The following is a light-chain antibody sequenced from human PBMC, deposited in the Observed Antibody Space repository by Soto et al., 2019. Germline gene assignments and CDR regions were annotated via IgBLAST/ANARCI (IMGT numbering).Light chain of an antibody. CDR3: QHRGT. J-gene: IGKJ3*01. Sequence: EMVMTQSPATLSVSPGEGATLSCRASQTVSTNLAWYQQKPGQAPRLLIYGASTRATGIPARFSGGGSGTEFTLTISSLKSEDFAVYSCQHRGTFGPGTTVDIK. CDR1: QTVSTN. CDR2: GAS. V-gene: IGKV3-15*01.